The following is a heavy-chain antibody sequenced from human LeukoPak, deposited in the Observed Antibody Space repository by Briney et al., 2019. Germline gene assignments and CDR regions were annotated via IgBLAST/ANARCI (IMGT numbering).Heavy chain of an antibody. D-gene: IGHD3-3*01. J-gene: IGHJ4*02. V-gene: IGHV3-23*01. CDR1: GFIFSKYA. CDR3: AKYAARETFFGDY. CDR2: ISGSGGST. Sequence: GGSLRLSCAASGFIFSKYAMSWVRQAPGKGLEWVSAISGSGGSTYYADSVKGRFTISRDNSKNTLYLQMNSLRAEDTAVYYCAKYAARETFFGDYWGQGTLVAVSS.